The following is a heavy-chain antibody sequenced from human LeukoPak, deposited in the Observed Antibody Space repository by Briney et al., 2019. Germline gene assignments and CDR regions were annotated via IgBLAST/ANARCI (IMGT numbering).Heavy chain of an antibody. Sequence: TGGSLRLSCAASGFTFDDYGMSWVRQAPGKGLEWVSGINWNGGSTGYADSVKGRFTISRDNAKNSLYLQMNSLRAEDTAVYYCAKRPPITSSSSWTLDYWGQGTLVTVSS. J-gene: IGHJ4*02. CDR2: INWNGGST. V-gene: IGHV3-20*04. CDR3: AKRPPITSSSSWTLDY. CDR1: GFTFDDYG. D-gene: IGHD6-13*01.